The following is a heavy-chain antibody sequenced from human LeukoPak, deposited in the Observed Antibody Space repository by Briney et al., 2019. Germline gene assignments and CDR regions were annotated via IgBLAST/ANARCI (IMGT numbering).Heavy chain of an antibody. CDR2: ITGSGGRP. CDR3: AKNVWGTSPYYFDD. J-gene: IGHJ4*02. Sequence: GGSLRLSCATSGFTFSSYAMSWVRQTPRKWLEWVSAITGSGGRPYYADSVKGRFTISRDNSKTTLYLQMNSLRAEDTAVYYCAKNVWGTSPYYFDDWGQGTLVTVSS. D-gene: IGHD3-16*01. V-gene: IGHV3-23*01. CDR1: GFTFSSYA.